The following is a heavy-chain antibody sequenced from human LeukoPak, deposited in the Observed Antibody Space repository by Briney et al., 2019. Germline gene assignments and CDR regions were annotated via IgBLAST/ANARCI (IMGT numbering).Heavy chain of an antibody. CDR1: GYTLTGYY. D-gene: IGHD3-16*02. CDR3: AKSKPLYYYYVWGSYRYRYPFDY. V-gene: IGHV1-2*02. J-gene: IGHJ4*02. Sequence: ASVKVSCKASGYTLTGYYMHWVRQAPGQGLEWVGWINPNSGGTNYAQKFQGRVTMTRDTSISIAYMELSRLRSDDTAVYYCAKSKPLYYYYVWGSYRYRYPFDYWGQGTLVTVSS. CDR2: INPNSGGT.